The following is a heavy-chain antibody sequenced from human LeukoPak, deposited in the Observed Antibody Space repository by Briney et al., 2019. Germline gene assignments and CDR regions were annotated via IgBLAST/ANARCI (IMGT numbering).Heavy chain of an antibody. CDR1: GGTFSSYA. J-gene: IGHJ5*02. CDR3: ARGYSYGYSFDP. CDR2: IIPIFGTA. Sequence: SVKVSCKASGGTFSSYAISWVRQATGQGLEWMGGIIPIFGTANYAQKFQGRVTITADESTSTAYMELSSLRSEDTAVYYCARGYSYGYSFDPWGQGTLVTVSS. D-gene: IGHD5-18*01. V-gene: IGHV1-69*13.